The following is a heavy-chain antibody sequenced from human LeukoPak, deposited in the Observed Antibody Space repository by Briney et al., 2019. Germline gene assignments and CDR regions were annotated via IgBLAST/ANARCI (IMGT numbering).Heavy chain of an antibody. V-gene: IGHV1-18*01. CDR3: ARSRAGGPNYYYGMDV. CDR2: ISAYNGNT. J-gene: IGHJ6*02. CDR1: GYTFTSYG. Sequence: ASVKVSCKASGYTFTSYGISWVRQAPGQGLEWMGWISAYNGNTNYAQKLQGRVTMTTDTSTSTAYMELRSLRSDDTAVYYCARSRAGGPNYYYGMDVWGQGTTVTVSS. D-gene: IGHD2-8*02.